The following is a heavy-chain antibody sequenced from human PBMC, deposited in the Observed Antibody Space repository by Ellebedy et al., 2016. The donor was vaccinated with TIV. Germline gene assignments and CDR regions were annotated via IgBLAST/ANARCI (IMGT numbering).Heavy chain of an antibody. J-gene: IGHJ4*02. CDR2: ITSSSSYI. V-gene: IGHV3-21*01. CDR3: ARAPQGSSWYVLDY. Sequence: LSLTCAASGFTFSSYSMNWVRQAPGKGLEWVSSITSSSSYIYYADSVKGRFTISRDNAKNSLYLQMNSLRAEDTAIYYCARAPQGSSWYVLDYWGQGTRVTVSS. D-gene: IGHD6-13*01. CDR1: GFTFSSYS.